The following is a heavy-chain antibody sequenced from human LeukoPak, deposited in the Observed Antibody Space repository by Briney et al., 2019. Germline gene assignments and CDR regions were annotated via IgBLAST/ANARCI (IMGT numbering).Heavy chain of an antibody. Sequence: PSETLSLTCTVSGYSISSGYYRGWLQQPPGARLEWIGRIHHRGSTFYNPSLKSRVTISVATSKNQFYLKLSTVTAADTAVYYCARCDQVVMDAFDIWGQGTMFTVSS. CDR3: ARCDQVVMDAFDI. V-gene: IGHV4-38-2*02. CDR1: GYSISSGYY. J-gene: IGHJ3*02. D-gene: IGHD3-22*01. CDR2: IHHRGST.